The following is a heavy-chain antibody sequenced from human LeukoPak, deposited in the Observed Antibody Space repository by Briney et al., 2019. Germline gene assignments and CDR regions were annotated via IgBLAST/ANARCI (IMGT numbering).Heavy chain of an antibody. CDR3: ARVRRFYYDSSTKGAFDI. V-gene: IGHV4-39*07. Sequence: PGGSLRLSCAASGFTFSHYNMNWVRQPPGKGLEWIGSIFYSGSTYYNPSLKSRVTISVDTSKKQFSLKLSSVTAADTAVYYCARVRRFYYDSSTKGAFDIWGQGTMVTVSS. J-gene: IGHJ3*02. D-gene: IGHD3-22*01. CDR1: GFTFSHYN. CDR2: IFYSGST.